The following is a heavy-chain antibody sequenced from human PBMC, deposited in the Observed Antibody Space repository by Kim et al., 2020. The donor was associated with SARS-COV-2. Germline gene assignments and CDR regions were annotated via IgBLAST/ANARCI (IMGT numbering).Heavy chain of an antibody. CDR3: ARDSVAGTIDGMDV. V-gene: IGHV4-59*01. J-gene: IGHJ6*02. CDR2: IYYSGST. CDR1: GGSISSYY. D-gene: IGHD6-19*01. Sequence: SETLSLTCTVSGGSISSYYWSWIRQPPGKGLEWIGYIYYSGSTNYNPSLKSRVTISVDTSKNQFSLKLSSVTAADTAVYYCARDSVAGTIDGMDVWGQGTTVTVSS.